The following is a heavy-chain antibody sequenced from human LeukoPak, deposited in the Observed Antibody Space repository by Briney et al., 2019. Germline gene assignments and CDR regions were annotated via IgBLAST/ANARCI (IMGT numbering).Heavy chain of an antibody. J-gene: IGHJ1*01. Sequence: PVGSLRLSCVASGFNFSHYDMYWVRQAPGKGLDWVAFIHIDGSNKYYAVPVKGRFTISRDNSKNTLYLQMNSQRTEDTAVYYGAKGDTSGGQGTLVTVTS. D-gene: IGHD2-21*02. V-gene: IGHV3-30*02. CDR2: IHIDGSNK. CDR3: AKGDTS. CDR1: GFNFSHYD.